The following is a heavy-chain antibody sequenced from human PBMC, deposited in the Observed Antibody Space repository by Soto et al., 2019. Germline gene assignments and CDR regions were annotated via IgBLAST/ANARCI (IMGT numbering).Heavy chain of an antibody. V-gene: IGHV4-59*01. CDR2: IFYGGST. D-gene: IGHD6-19*01. CDR3: ARSPQYSSGWYGGFDY. CDR1: GGSFSTYY. J-gene: IGHJ4*02. Sequence: QVQLQESGPGLVKPSETLSLTCSVSGGSFSTYYWSWIRQPPGKGLEWIGYIFYGGSTNYNPSLNSRVTISVDSSKNQFSLNLTSVTAADTAVYFCARSPQYSSGWYGGFDYWRQGTLVTVSS.